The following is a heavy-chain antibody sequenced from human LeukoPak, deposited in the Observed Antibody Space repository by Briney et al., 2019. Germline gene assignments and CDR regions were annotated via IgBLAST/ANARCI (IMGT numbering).Heavy chain of an antibody. CDR2: IKQDGSGK. CDR3: ARENPPYYFDY. CDR1: GFTFSSYW. Sequence: HPGGSLRLSCAASGFTFSSYWMSWVRQAPGKGLEWVANIKQDGSGKYYVDSVKGRFTISRDNAKNSLYLQMNSLRAEDTAVYYCARENPPYYFDYWGQGTLVTVSS. J-gene: IGHJ4*02. V-gene: IGHV3-7*01.